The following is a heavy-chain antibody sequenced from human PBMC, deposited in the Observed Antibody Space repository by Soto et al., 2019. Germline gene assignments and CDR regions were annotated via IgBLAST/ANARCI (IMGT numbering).Heavy chain of an antibody. Sequence: EVRLLESGGGLVPPGGSLRLSCAASGFTFTDYAMSWVRQAPGKGLECVSVLGGRGGHTYYADSVKGRFTISRDNYKNTVSLERNSLTAEDTALSFCPKVRSFLMPSYAKTVDYWGLGILVTVSS. CDR1: GFTFTDYA. CDR3: PKVRSFLMPSYAKTVDY. V-gene: IGHV3-23*01. CDR2: LGGRGGHT. D-gene: IGHD2-2*01. J-gene: IGHJ4*02.